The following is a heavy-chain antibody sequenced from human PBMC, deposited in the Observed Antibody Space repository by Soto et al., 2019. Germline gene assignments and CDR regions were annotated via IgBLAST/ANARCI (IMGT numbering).Heavy chain of an antibody. Sequence: ETLSLTCTVSGGSISSYYWSWIRQPPGKGLGWIGYIYYSGSTNYNPSLKSRVTIPVDTSKNQFSLKLSSVTAADTAVYYCARAVSTIYPNNWFDPWGQGTLVTVSS. CDR2: IYYSGST. D-gene: IGHD3-3*01. V-gene: IGHV4-59*01. CDR3: ARAVSTIYPNNWFDP. CDR1: GGSISSYY. J-gene: IGHJ5*02.